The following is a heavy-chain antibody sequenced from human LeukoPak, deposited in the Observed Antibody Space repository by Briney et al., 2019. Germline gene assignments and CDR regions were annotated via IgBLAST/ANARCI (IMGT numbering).Heavy chain of an antibody. D-gene: IGHD6-13*01. J-gene: IGHJ4*02. CDR2: IYSGGST. Sequence: GGSLRLSCAASGFTFSSYAMSWVRQAPGKGLEWVSVIYSGGSTYYADSVKGRFTISRDNSKNTLYLQMNSLRAEDTAVYYCARDKSSSSWYSRWGQGTLVTVSS. CDR3: ARDKSSSSWYSR. CDR1: GFTFSSYA. V-gene: IGHV3-66*01.